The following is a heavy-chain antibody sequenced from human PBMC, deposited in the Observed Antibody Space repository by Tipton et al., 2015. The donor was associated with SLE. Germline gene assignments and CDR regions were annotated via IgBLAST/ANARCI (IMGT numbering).Heavy chain of an antibody. D-gene: IGHD1-26*01. CDR1: GFTFNTYA. V-gene: IGHV3-30*04. J-gene: IGHJ4*02. CDR3: ARDGSGDY. CDR2: ISYDGSNK. Sequence: SLRLSCAASGFTFNTYAMSWVRQAPGKGLEWVAVISYDGSNKYYADSVKGRFTISRDNSKNTLYLQMNSLRAEDTAVYYCARDGSGDYWGQGTLVTVSS.